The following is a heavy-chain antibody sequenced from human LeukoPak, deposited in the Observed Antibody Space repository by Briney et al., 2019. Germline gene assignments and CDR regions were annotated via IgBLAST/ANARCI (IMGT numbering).Heavy chain of an antibody. J-gene: IGHJ4*02. CDR3: ARGLGTTVTNEYYYDSSGYYDGGLDY. Sequence: GGSLRLSCSASGFTFSSYTMDWVRQAPGKGLEWVSSISGRSTYIFYADSVKGRFTISRDNAKNSLSLQTNSLRAEDTAVYYCARGLGTTVTNEYYYDSSGYYDGGLDYWGQGTLVTVSS. V-gene: IGHV3-21*01. CDR2: ISGRSTYI. CDR1: GFTFSSYT. D-gene: IGHD3-22*01.